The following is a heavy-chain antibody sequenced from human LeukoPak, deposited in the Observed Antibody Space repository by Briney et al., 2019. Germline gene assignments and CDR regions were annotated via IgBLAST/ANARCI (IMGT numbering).Heavy chain of an antibody. Sequence: ASVKVSCKASGYTFTRYAVHWVRQAPGHRLEWMGWINAGNGDTKYSQKFQGRVIITRDTSASTAYMELSSLRSEDTTVYYCARVGHSRGWPREGIDYWGQGTLVTVSS. J-gene: IGHJ4*02. CDR2: INAGNGDT. CDR3: ARVGHSRGWPREGIDY. D-gene: IGHD6-19*01. CDR1: GYTFTRYA. V-gene: IGHV1-3*01.